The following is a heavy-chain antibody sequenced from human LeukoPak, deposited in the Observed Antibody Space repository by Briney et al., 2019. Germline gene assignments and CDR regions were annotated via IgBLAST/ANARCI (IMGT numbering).Heavy chain of an antibody. V-gene: IGHV3-11*04. CDR2: IGSSGTTI. J-gene: IGHJ4*02. Sequence: GGSLRLSCAASGFTFSDYYMSWIRQAPGKGLEWVSYIGSSGTTISYADSVKGRFTISRDNAENSLYLQMNHLRDEDTAVYYCARTSGYYPHYFDYWGQGSLVTVSS. CDR3: ARTSGYYPHYFDY. D-gene: IGHD3-22*01. CDR1: GFTFSDYY.